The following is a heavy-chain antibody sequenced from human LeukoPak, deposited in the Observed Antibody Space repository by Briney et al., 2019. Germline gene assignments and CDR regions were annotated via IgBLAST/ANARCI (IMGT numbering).Heavy chain of an antibody. D-gene: IGHD2-2*02. CDR1: GFSFSTQR. J-gene: IGHJ4*02. V-gene: IGHV3-30*03. CDR2: ISYDGNNK. Sequence: PGGSLRLSCVASGFSFSTQRMHWVRQAPGKGLEWAAVISYDGNNKYDADSVKGRFTISRDNSKNTLYLQMNSLRAEDTAVYYCARLPGYCSSNSCYKMTIPFDYWGQGTLVTVSS. CDR3: ARLPGYCSSNSCYKMTIPFDY.